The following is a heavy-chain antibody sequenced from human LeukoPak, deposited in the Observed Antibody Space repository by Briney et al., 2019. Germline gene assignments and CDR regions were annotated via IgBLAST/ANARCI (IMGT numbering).Heavy chain of an antibody. CDR2: ISAYNGNT. J-gene: IGHJ6*02. Sequence: GASVKVSCKASGYTFTSYGISWVRQAPGQGLERMGWISAYNGNTNYAQKLQGRVTMTTDTSTSTAYMELRSLRSDDTAVYYCARVVVVPAAIPAKPWLDTSRYYYYGMDVWGQGTTVTVSS. V-gene: IGHV1-18*01. D-gene: IGHD2-2*01. CDR1: GYTFTSYG. CDR3: ARVVVVPAAIPAKPWLDTSRYYYYGMDV.